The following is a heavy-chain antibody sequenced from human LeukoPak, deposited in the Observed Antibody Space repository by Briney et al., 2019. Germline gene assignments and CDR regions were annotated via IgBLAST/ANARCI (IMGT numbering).Heavy chain of an antibody. CDR2: INPDGGTT. D-gene: IGHD4-17*01. CDR3: ASKLNYGDPFY. Sequence: GGSLRLSCAASGFTFSSYWMHWVRQAPGKGLVWVSRINPDGGTTNYAGSVKGRFTISRDNAKNTLYLQMNSLRADDTAIYYCASKLNYGDPFYWGQGTLVTVSS. V-gene: IGHV3-74*01. J-gene: IGHJ4*02. CDR1: GFTFSSYW.